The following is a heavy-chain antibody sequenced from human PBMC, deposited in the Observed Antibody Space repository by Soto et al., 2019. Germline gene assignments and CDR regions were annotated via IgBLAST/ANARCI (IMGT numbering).Heavy chain of an antibody. CDR1: GFTFSDYY. V-gene: IGHV3-11*01. J-gene: IGHJ4*02. Sequence: QVQLVESGGGLVKPGGSLRLSCAASGFTFSDYYMSWIRQAPGKWLEWVSYIRSSGSTIYFADSVKGRFTISRYNAKSSLDLHMTSLRAEETAVYYCAREYGGYDYWGQGTLVTVSS. CDR3: AREYGGYDY. D-gene: IGHD5-12*01. CDR2: IRSSGSTI.